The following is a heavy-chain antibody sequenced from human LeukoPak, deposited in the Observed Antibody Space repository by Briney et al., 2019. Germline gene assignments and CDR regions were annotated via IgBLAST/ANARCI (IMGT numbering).Heavy chain of an antibody. J-gene: IGHJ4*02. CDR1: RISFNTAW. CDR3: TTDRGIADRPLFDF. CDR2: IKSIKDGGTT. Sequence: GGSLRLSCAASRISFNTAWMSWVRQAPGKGLERVGRIKSIKDGGTTDYTAPVMGRFTISGDASKTTLYLQMNSLKIEDTAVYYCTTDRGIADRPLFDFWGQGTLVRVSS. V-gene: IGHV3-15*01. D-gene: IGHD6-6*01.